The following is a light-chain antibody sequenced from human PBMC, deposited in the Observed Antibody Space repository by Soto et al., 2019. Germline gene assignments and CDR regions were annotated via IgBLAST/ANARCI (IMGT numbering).Light chain of an antibody. V-gene: IGLV2-14*01. CDR3: SSYTTTSTYV. CDR2: EVT. Sequence: QSALTQPASVSGSPGQSVTISCTGTSSDVGGYDYVSWYQQHPGKAPKFMIYEVTNRPSGVSHRSSGSKSGNTASLTISGLQAEDEADYYCSSYTTTSTYVFGTGTKVTVL. J-gene: IGLJ1*01. CDR1: SSDVGGYDY.